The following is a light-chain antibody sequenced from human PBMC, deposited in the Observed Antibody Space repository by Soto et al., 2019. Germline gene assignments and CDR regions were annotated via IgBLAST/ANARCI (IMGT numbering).Light chain of an antibody. CDR1: QSVSSN. V-gene: IGKV3-15*01. J-gene: IGKJ5*01. CDR3: QQYNTWPPIT. Sequence: VLSQSPATLSVSPGERATLSCRASQSVSSNLAWYQQKPGQAPRLLIYGASIRATGIPARFSGSGSWTEFTLTISSLQSEDFAVYYCQQYNTWPPITFGQGTR. CDR2: GAS.